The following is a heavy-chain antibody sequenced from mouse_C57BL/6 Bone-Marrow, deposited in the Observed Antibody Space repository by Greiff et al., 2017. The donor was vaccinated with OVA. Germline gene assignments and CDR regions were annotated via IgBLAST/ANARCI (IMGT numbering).Heavy chain of an antibody. CDR1: YTFSRRVH. CDR3: SEDSAVYYCAVVAPYYAMAY. J-gene: IGHJ4*01. CDR2: GQGLEWNG. Sequence: QVQLQQSGPELARPWASVKISCQAFYTFSRRVHFAIRDTNYWMQRVKQRPGQGLEWNGAIYPEKGDTSYKQKFKGKATLTADKSSSTSYMQLSSLTSEDSAVYYCAVVAPYYAMAYWGQGTSVTVSS. V-gene: IGHV1-87*01. D-gene: IGHD1-1*01.